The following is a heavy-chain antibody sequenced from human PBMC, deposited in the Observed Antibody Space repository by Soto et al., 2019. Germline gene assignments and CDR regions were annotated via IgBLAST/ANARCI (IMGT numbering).Heavy chain of an antibody. J-gene: IGHJ6*02. CDR2: SSNRDRST. CDR3: ARAWKIEKFGVISMSKGLDV. CDR1: GFIFSDYY. V-gene: IGHV3-11*01. Sequence: QVQLVESGGGLAKPGGSLRLSCAASGFIFSDYYMTWIRQAPGKGLEWLSCSSNRDRSTYYADSVKDRFVVSKDNAKNLVYLQMNSLRAEDTAVYFCARAWKIEKFGVISMSKGLDVWGQGTTVTVSS. D-gene: IGHD3-3*01.